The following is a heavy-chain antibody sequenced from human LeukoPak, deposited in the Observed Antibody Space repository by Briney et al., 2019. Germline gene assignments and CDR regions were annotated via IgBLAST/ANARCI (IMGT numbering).Heavy chain of an antibody. CDR2: INHSGST. Sequence: SETLSLTCAAYGGSFSGYYWSWIRQPPGKGLEWIGEINHSGSTNYNPSLKSRVTISVDTSKNQFSLKLSSVTAADTAVYYCARKSQRRRLNWFDPWGQGTLVTVSS. V-gene: IGHV4-34*01. CDR1: GGSFSGYY. J-gene: IGHJ5*02. D-gene: IGHD1-1*01. CDR3: ARKSQRRRLNWFDP.